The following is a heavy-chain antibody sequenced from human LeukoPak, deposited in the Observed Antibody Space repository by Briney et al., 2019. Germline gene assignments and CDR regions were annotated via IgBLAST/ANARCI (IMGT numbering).Heavy chain of an antibody. J-gene: IGHJ4*02. CDR2: ISGSGAFT. CDR3: AKAVASGRSFDY. D-gene: IGHD6-19*01. Sequence: GGSLRLSCAASGFTFSTYAVSWVRQAPGQGLDWVSTISGSGAFTYYADSVKGRFTISRDNSKNTLFLQMNSLRAADTAVYYCAKAVASGRSFDYWGQGTLVTVSS. CDR1: GFTFSTYA. V-gene: IGHV3-23*01.